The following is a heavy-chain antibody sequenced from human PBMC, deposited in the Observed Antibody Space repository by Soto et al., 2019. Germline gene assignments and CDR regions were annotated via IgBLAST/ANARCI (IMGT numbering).Heavy chain of an antibody. CDR3: ARALVTDYNSRDYHYYFAMDV. CDR2: IYYSGST. Sequence: SETLSLTCTVSGGSISSGGYYWSWIRQHPGKGLEWIGYIYYSGSTYYNPSLKSRVTISVDTSKNQFSLILASVTAADTAVYYCARALVTDYNSRDYHYYFAMDVWGQGTSVTVSS. V-gene: IGHV4-31*03. CDR1: GGSISSGGYY. J-gene: IGHJ6*02. D-gene: IGHD3-22*01.